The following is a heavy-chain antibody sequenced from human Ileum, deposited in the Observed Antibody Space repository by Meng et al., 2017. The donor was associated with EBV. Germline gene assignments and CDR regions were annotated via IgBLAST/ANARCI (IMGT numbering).Heavy chain of an antibody. CDR3: VRDGRSINLLDY. CDR1: GYSFNKFA. V-gene: IGHV7-4-1*02. Sequence: QVQLVQSGSDLKKPGASVNVSCKASGYSFNKFAINWVRPAPGQGLEWVGWINTKTGDPRYAQGFTGRFVFSLDTSVSTAYLQISSLKPEDTAVYYCVRDGRSINLLDYWGQGTLVTVSS. CDR2: INTKTGDP. D-gene: IGHD2-15*01. J-gene: IGHJ4*02.